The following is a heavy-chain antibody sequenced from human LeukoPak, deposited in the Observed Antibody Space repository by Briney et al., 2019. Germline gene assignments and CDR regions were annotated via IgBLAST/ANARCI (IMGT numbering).Heavy chain of an antibody. CDR1: GGSMSSSTNS. CDR3: ARAGSYLRAFDI. J-gene: IGHJ3*02. Sequence: TSETLSLTCTVSGGSMSSSTNSWGRIRQPPWKGLEWIGTFYYSGSTYYNPSLKSRVTISVDTSKNQFSLKLSSVTAADTAVYYCARAGSYLRAFDIWGQGTMVTVSS. V-gene: IGHV4-39*07. D-gene: IGHD1-26*01. CDR2: FYYSGST.